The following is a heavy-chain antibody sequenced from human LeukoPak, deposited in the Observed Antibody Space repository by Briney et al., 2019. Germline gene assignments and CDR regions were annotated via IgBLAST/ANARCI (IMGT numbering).Heavy chain of an antibody. Sequence: GGSLRLSCAASGFTFSSYGMHWVRQAPGKGLEWVSAISGSGGSTYYADSVKGRFTISRDNSKNTLYLQMNSLRAEDTAVYYCAKIPIAVAAAAWGQGTLVTVSS. D-gene: IGHD6-19*01. CDR3: AKIPIAVAAAA. V-gene: IGHV3-23*01. CDR1: GFTFSSYG. CDR2: ISGSGGST. J-gene: IGHJ5*02.